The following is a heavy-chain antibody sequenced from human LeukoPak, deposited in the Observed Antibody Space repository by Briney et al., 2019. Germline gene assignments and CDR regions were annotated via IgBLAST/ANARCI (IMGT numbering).Heavy chain of an antibody. CDR3: ARHMSGYYYDSSGYYLDAFDI. Sequence: SETLSLTCTVPGGSISSYYWSWIRQPPGKGLEWIGYIYYSGSTNYNPSLKSRVTISVDTSKNQFSLKLSSVTAADTAVYYCARHMSGYYYDSSGYYLDAFDIWGQGTMVTVSS. CDR1: GGSISSYY. CDR2: IYYSGST. D-gene: IGHD3-22*01. V-gene: IGHV4-59*08. J-gene: IGHJ3*02.